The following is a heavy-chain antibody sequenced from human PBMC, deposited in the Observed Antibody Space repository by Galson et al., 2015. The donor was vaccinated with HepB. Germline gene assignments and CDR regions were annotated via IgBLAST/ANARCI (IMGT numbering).Heavy chain of an antibody. CDR2: IVVGSGNT. CDR3: AAAPYSGYDKPLGYGMDV. CDR1: GFTFTSSA. D-gene: IGHD5-12*01. V-gene: IGHV1-58*02. Sequence: SVKVSCKASGFTFTSSAMQWVRQARGQRLEWIGWIVVGSGNTNYAQKFQERVTITRDMSTSTAYMELSSLRSEDTAVYYCAAAPYSGYDKPLGYGMDVWGQGTTVTVSS. J-gene: IGHJ6*02.